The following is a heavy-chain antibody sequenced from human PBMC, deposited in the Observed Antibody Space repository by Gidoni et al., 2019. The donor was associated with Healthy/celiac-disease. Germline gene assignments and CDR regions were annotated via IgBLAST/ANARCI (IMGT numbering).Heavy chain of an antibody. CDR1: GFTFSSYA. J-gene: IGHJ4*02. Sequence: QVQLVESGGGVVQPGRSLRLSCAASGFTFSSYAMHWVRQAPGKGLGWVAVISYDGSNKYYADSVKGRFTISRDNSKNTLYLQMNSLRAEDTAVYYCAREGGWLQNDYYFDYWGQGTLVTVSS. CDR3: AREGGWLQNDYYFDY. CDR2: ISYDGSNK. D-gene: IGHD1-1*01. V-gene: IGHV3-30-3*01.